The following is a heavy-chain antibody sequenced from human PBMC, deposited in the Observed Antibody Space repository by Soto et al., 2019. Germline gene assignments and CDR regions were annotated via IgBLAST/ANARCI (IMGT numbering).Heavy chain of an antibody. CDR2: MEPSTGRT. Sequence: ASVKVSCKASGYSFTSLDINWVRQTAGQGLEWMGWMEPSTGRTGYAQKFQGRVTMTRDTSINTAYMELTTLTSDDTAFYYCARGVSAGFDYWGQGTLVTVS. D-gene: IGHD6-19*01. V-gene: IGHV1-8*01. CDR3: ARGVSAGFDY. J-gene: IGHJ4*02. CDR1: GYSFTSLD.